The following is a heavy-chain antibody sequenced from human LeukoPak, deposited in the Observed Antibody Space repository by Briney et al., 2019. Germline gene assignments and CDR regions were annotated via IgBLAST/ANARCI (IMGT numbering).Heavy chain of an antibody. CDR1: GFTVSNNY. CDR2: IYSSGST. Sequence: GGSLRLSCAASGFTVSNNYMSWVRQAPGKGLEWVSVIYSSGSTNYADSLKGRFTISRNNSKNTLYLQMTILRADDTAVYYWARWRRPGDKSYFDSWGQGTLVTVSS. J-gene: IGHJ4*02. D-gene: IGHD7-27*01. V-gene: IGHV3-66*01. CDR3: ARWRRPGDKSYFDS.